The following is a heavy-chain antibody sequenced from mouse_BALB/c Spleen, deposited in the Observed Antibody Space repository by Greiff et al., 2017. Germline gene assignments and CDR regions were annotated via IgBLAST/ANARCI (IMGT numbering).Heavy chain of an antibody. J-gene: IGHJ4*01. V-gene: IGHV5-9-4*01. Sequence: EVQLVESGGGLVKPGGSLKLSCAASGFTFSSYAMSWVRQSPEKRLEWVAEISSGGSYTYYPDTVTGRFTISRDNAKNTLYLEMSSLRSEDTAMYYCARVYYYGSIYWGQGTSVTVSS. CDR3: ARVYYYGSIY. D-gene: IGHD1-1*01. CDR1: GFTFSSYA. CDR2: ISSGGSYT.